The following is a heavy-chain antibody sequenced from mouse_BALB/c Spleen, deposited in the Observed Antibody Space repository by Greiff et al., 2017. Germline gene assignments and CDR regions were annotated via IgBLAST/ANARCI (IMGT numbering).Heavy chain of an antibody. CDR2: ILPGSGST. V-gene: IGHV1-9*01. CDR1: GYTFSSYW. D-gene: IGHD2-4*01. J-gene: IGHJ3*01. Sequence: QVQLQQSGAELMKPRASVKISCKATGYTFSSYWIEWVKQRPGHGLEWIGEILPGSGSTNYNEKFKGKATFTADTSSNTAYMQLSSLTSEDSAVYYCASLITGFAYWGQGTLVTVSA. CDR3: ASLITGFAY.